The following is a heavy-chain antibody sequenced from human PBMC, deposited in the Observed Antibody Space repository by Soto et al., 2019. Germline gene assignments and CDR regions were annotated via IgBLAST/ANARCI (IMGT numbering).Heavy chain of an antibody. Sequence: QVQLQQWGAGLLKPSETLSLTCAVYGGSFSGYYWSWIRQPPGKGLEWFGEINHSGSTNYNPSLKARVTITVDTSQNQFSLNLSAVTAADTAVYYCARVTYGSGSYKVDYWGQGTLVTVSS. V-gene: IGHV4-34*01. CDR3: ARVTYGSGSYKVDY. CDR1: GGSFSGYY. CDR2: INHSGST. J-gene: IGHJ4*02. D-gene: IGHD3-10*01.